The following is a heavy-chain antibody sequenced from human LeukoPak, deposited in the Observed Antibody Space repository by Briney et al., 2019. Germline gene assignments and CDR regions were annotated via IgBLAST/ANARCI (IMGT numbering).Heavy chain of an antibody. CDR1: GGTFSSYA. Sequence: SVKVSCKASGGTFSSYAISWVRQAPGQGLEWMGGIIPIFGTASYAQKFQGRVTITADESTSTAYMELSSLRFEDTAVYYCARDRITIFGVGYQYFDYWGQGTLVTVSS. J-gene: IGHJ4*02. CDR3: ARDRITIFGVGYQYFDY. CDR2: IIPIFGTA. V-gene: IGHV1-69*13. D-gene: IGHD3-3*01.